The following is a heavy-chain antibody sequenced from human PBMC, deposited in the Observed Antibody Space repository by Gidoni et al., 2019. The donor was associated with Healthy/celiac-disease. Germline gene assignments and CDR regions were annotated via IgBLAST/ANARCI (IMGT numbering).Heavy chain of an antibody. Sequence: EVQLLESGGGLVQPGGSLRLSCAASGFTFSSYAMSWVRQAPGKGLEWVSAISGSGGSTYYADSVKGRFTISRDNSKNTLYLQMNSLRAEDTAVYYCAKDPILTPITMDHFDYWGQGTLVTVSS. CDR2: ISGSGGST. CDR3: AKDPILTPITMDHFDY. J-gene: IGHJ4*02. V-gene: IGHV3-23*01. D-gene: IGHD3-10*01. CDR1: GFTFSSYA.